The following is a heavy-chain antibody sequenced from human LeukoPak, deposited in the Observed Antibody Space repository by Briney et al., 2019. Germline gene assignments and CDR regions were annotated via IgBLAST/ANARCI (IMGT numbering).Heavy chain of an antibody. D-gene: IGHD2-21*01. J-gene: IGHJ6*02. CDR3: AREKMWRRYYYGMDV. CDR1: GGSISSGSYY. V-gene: IGHV4-61*02. Sequence: SETLSLTCTVSGGSISSGSYYWSWIRQPAGKGLEWIGRIYTSGSTNYNPSLKSRVTISVDTSKNQFSPKLSSVTAADTAVYYCAREKMWRRYYYGMDVWGQGTTVTVSS. CDR2: IYTSGST.